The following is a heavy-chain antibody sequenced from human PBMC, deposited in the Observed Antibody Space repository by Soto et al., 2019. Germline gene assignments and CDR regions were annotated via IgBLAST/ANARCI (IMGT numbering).Heavy chain of an antibody. Sequence: SVKXSCKASGDTFSRYAISWVRQAPGQGLEWMGRIXPILGXANYAQKFQGXXTITADKXXSTDYMELSSLRSEDTAVYYCARGSGYSYGLDYWGQGTLVTVSS. CDR1: GDTFSRYA. CDR2: IXPILGXA. D-gene: IGHD5-18*01. V-gene: IGHV1-69*04. J-gene: IGHJ4*02. CDR3: ARGSGYSYGLDY.